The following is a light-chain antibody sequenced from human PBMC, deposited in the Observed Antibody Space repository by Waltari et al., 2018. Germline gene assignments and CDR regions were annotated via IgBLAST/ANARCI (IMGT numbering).Light chain of an antibody. CDR2: RNF. CDR3: AVWDDNLYGVV. J-gene: IGLJ2*01. V-gene: IGLV1-47*01. CDR1: SSNIGSNS. Sequence: QSVLTQPPSASGAPGQRVTISCSGSSSNIGSNSVYWYQQFPGTAPIPLIYRNFHGHAGCPERFSGSTSGTSASLAISGLRSEDEADYYCAVWDDNLYGVVFGGGTKLTVL.